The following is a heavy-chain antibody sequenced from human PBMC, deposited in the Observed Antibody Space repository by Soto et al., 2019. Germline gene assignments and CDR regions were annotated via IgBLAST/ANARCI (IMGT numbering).Heavy chain of an antibody. CDR2: ISGSGGST. CDR1: GFTFSSYA. J-gene: IGHJ6*03. CDR3: VSWTTASKDYYYYMDV. V-gene: IGHV3-23*01. Sequence: PGGSLRLSCAASGFTFSSYAMNWVRQAPGKGLEWVSAISGSGGSTYYADSVKGRFTISRDNSKNTLYLQMNSLRAEDTAVYYCVSWTTASKDYYYYMDVWGKGTTVTVSS. D-gene: IGHD4-4*01.